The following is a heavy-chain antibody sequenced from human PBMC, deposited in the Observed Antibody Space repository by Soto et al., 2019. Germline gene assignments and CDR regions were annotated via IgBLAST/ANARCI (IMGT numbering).Heavy chain of an antibody. CDR1: GFNFSTYG. D-gene: IGHD1-26*01. CDR2: ISYDGVNK. CDR3: AKGLVGYVFGVQDYFFGMDV. J-gene: IGHJ6*02. Sequence: QVPVVESGGGVVQPGRSLRLSCGASGFNFSTYGMHWVRQAPGKGLEWVAVISYDGVNKYSVGSVRGRFTISRDNSKNTLYLQMNSLRAEDTAVYYCAKGLVGYVFGVQDYFFGMDVWGQGTTVTVSS. V-gene: IGHV3-30*18.